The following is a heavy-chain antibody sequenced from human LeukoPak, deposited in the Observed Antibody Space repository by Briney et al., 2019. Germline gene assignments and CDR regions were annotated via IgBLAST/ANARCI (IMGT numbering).Heavy chain of an antibody. D-gene: IGHD6-6*01. Sequence: PSETLSLTCTVSGDSISSGDYYWSWIRQPAGKGLEWIGEINHSGSTNYNPSLKSRVTISVDTSKNQFSLKLSSVTAADTAVYYCARGFRRRYSSSSVDYWGQGTLVTVSS. CDR2: INHSGST. J-gene: IGHJ4*02. CDR1: GDSISSGDYY. CDR3: ARGFRRRYSSSSVDY. V-gene: IGHV4-61*10.